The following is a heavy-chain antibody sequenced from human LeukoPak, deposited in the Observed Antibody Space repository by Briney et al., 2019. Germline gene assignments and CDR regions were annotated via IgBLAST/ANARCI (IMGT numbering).Heavy chain of an antibody. V-gene: IGHV4-59*12. Sequence: SETLSLTCTVSGGSISTYYWIWIRQPPGKGLEWIGYIYHTGSTNYNPSLQSRVTISVDTSKNQFSLKLSSVTAADTAVYYCARGVYIAAAQYGFWGQGTLVTVSS. D-gene: IGHD6-13*01. CDR2: IYHTGST. J-gene: IGHJ4*02. CDR1: GGSISTYY. CDR3: ARGVYIAAAQYGF.